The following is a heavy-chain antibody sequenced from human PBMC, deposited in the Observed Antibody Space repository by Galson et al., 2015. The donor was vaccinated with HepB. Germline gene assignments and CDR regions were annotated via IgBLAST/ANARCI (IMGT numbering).Heavy chain of an antibody. V-gene: IGHV3-23*01. CDR1: GFTFSSYA. Sequence: SLRLSCAASGFTFSSYAMSWVRQAPGKGLEWVSAISGSGGSTYYADSVKGRFTISRDNSKNTLYLQMNSLRAEDTAVYYCARVLGIAVAGRFWYWGQGTLVTVSS. D-gene: IGHD6-19*01. CDR3: ARVLGIAVAGRFWY. CDR2: ISGSGGST. J-gene: IGHJ4*02.